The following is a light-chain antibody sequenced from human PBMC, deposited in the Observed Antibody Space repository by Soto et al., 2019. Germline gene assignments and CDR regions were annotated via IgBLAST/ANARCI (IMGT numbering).Light chain of an antibody. CDR3: QQYNGYRWT. CDR1: QSVSSSY. Sequence: EKGLYQSPGTLSLTPGERATLSCRASQSVSSSYLAWYQQKPGQAPRPLIYGASSRAAGIPDRFSGSGSGTDFTLTIRRLEPEDFATYYCQQYNGYRWTFGQGTKVDIK. CDR2: GAS. J-gene: IGKJ1*01. V-gene: IGKV3-20*01.